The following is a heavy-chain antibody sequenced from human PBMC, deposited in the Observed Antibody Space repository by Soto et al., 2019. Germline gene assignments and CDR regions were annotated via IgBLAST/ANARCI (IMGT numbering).Heavy chain of an antibody. CDR3: ARSGGGLGYCSGGSCYFDY. CDR2: IYHGGST. D-gene: IGHD2-15*01. V-gene: IGHV4-4*02. CDR1: GGSISSSNW. Sequence: QVQLQESGPGLVKPSGTLSLTCAVSGGSISSSNWWSWVRQPPGKGLEWIGEIYHGGSTNYNPSLKSRVTISVDKSKSQFSLKLSSVTAADTAVYYCARSGGGLGYCSGGSCYFDYWGQGTLVTVSS. J-gene: IGHJ4*02.